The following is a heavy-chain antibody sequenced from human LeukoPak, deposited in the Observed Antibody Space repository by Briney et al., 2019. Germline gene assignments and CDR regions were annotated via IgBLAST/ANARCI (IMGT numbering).Heavy chain of an antibody. CDR2: IYYSGST. D-gene: IGHD5-24*01. J-gene: IGHJ4*02. Sequence: SETLPLTCTVSGGSISSYYWSWIRQPPGKGLEWIGYIYYSGSTNYNPSLKSRVTISVDTSKNQFSLKLSSVTAADTAVYYCARGGAQRWLQLRVRFDYWGQGTLVTVSS. CDR1: GGSISSYY. CDR3: ARGGAQRWLQLRVRFDY. V-gene: IGHV4-59*12.